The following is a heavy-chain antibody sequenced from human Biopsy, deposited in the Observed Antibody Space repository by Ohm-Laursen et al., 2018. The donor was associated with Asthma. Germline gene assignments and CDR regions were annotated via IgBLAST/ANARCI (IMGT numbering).Heavy chain of an antibody. CDR1: AYNLISCA. CDR2: VNTGNGDT. D-gene: IGHD3-9*01. Sequence: SDSPSYQVYAYNLISCAIHSVRLPLGQRIGWMGLVNTGNGDTKYSQKIQGRVTITRDTSASTAYMEMRRLRSEDTAAYYCARRYYDFLTGQVKDVFGVWGQGTMVTVSS. CDR3: ARRYYDFLTGQVKDVFGV. J-gene: IGHJ3*01. V-gene: IGHV1-3*04.